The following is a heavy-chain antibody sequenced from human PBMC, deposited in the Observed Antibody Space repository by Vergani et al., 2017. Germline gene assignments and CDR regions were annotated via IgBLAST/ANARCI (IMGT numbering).Heavy chain of an antibody. CDR2: ISSSGSTI. J-gene: IGHJ4*02. CDR1: GFTFSSYE. V-gene: IGHV3-48*03. D-gene: IGHD2-21*02. Sequence: EVQLVESGGGLVQPGGSPRLSCAASGFTFSSYEMNWVRQAPGKGLEWVSYISSSGSTIYYADSVKGRFTISRDNAKNSLYLQMNSLRAEDTAVYYCASLKGQVTDAFDYWGQGTLVTVSS. CDR3: ASLKGQVTDAFDY.